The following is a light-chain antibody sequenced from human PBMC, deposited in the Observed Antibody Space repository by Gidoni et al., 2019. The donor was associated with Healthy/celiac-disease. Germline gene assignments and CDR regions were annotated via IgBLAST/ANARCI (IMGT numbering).Light chain of an antibody. Sequence: IQITQSPSTLSASVGDRVTITCRASQSISSWLAWYQQKPGKAPKLLIYKASSLESGVPSRFSGSGSGTEFTLTISSLQPEDFATYYCQQYDSYSKTFXQXTKVEIK. CDR1: QSISSW. V-gene: IGKV1-5*03. CDR3: QQYDSYSKT. J-gene: IGKJ1*01. CDR2: KAS.